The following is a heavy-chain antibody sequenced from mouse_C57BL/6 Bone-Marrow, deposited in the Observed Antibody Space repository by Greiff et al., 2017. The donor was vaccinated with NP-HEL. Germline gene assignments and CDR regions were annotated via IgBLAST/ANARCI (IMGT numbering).Heavy chain of an antibody. D-gene: IGHD2-4*01. J-gene: IGHJ3*01. CDR2: IYPRDGST. CDR3: ARSGYDYDGPR. Sequence: QVQLKQSGPELVKPGASVKLSCKASGYTFTSYDINWVKQRPGQGLEWIGWIYPRDGSTKYNEKFKGKATLTVDTSSSTAYMELHSLTSEDSAVYFCARSGYDYDGPRWGQGTLVTVSA. CDR1: GYTFTSYD. V-gene: IGHV1-85*01.